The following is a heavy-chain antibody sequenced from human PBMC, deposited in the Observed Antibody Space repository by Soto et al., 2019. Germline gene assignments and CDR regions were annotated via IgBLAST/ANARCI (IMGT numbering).Heavy chain of an antibody. CDR2: IYYSGST. CDR1: GGSLSSYY. D-gene: IGHD3-10*01. Sequence: SETLSPPRPFSGGSLSSYYLSLIRQPPGKGLEWIGYIYYSGSTNYNPSLKSRVTISVDTSKNQFSLKLSSVTAADTAVYYCARYGSGSYYNVKYYFDYWGQGTLVTVSS. V-gene: IGHV4-59*01. J-gene: IGHJ4*02. CDR3: ARYGSGSYYNVKYYFDY.